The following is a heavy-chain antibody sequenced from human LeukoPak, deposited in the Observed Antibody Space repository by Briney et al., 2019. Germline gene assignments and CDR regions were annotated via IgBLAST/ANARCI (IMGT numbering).Heavy chain of an antibody. CDR3: VKDGGRDTAAAYY. CDR2: IFRNSGSM. V-gene: IGHV3-9*01. Sequence: GSSLRLSCAASGFTFDDYAMHWVRQAPGKGLEWVSGIFRNSGSMGYADSVKGRFTIARDDAKNSLYLQMNSLRAEDTALYYCVKDGGRDTAAAYYWGQGTLVSVSS. D-gene: IGHD6-13*01. J-gene: IGHJ4*02. CDR1: GFTFDDYA.